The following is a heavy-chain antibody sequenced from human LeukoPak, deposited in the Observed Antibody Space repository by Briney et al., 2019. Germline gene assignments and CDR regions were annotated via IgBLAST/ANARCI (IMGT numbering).Heavy chain of an antibody. V-gene: IGHV3-66*04. CDR1: GFTVSSNY. D-gene: IGHD6-19*01. J-gene: IGHJ4*02. Sequence: GGSLRLSCAASGFTVSSNYMTWVRQAPGKGLEWVSVIYSGGSTYYADSVKGRFTLSRDNSKNTLFLQMNSLRAEDTAVYYCARRVAVTGIYCFDLWGQGTPVTVSS. CDR3: ARRVAVTGIYCFDL. CDR2: IYSGGST.